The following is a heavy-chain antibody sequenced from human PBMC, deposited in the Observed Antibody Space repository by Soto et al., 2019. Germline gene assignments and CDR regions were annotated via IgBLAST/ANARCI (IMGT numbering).Heavy chain of an antibody. CDR1: GFTFSSYA. J-gene: IGHJ2*01. CDR2: ISYDGSNN. D-gene: IGHD5-18*01. Sequence: PGGSLRLSCAASGFTFSSYAMHWVRQAPGKGLEWVTVISYDGSNNYYADSVKGRFTISRDNSKNKTYLKMISLSAEDTAAYYCARDFRAYSYGWYFDLWGRGTLVTVSS. CDR3: ARDFRAYSYGWYFDL. V-gene: IGHV3-30-3*01.